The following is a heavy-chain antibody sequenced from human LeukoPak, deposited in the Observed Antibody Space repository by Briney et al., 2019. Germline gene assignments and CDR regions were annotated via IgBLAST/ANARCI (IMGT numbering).Heavy chain of an antibody. D-gene: IGHD3-22*01. CDR3: AHSSDYQQH. V-gene: IGHV4-34*01. CDR2: INHGGST. CDR1: GGSFSAYY. J-gene: IGHJ1*01. Sequence: SETLSLTCAVYGGSFSAYYWSWIRQPPGKGLEWIGEINHGGSTNYNPSLKGRVTISVDTSQNQVSPKLSSVTAADTAVYYCAHSSDYQQHCGQGTLVTVSP.